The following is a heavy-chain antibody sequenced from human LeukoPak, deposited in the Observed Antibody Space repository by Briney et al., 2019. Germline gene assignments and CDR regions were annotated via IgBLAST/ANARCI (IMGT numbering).Heavy chain of an antibody. CDR1: GFTVSSNY. Sequence: PGGSLRLSCAASGFTVSSNYMSWVRQAPGKGLEWVSVIYSGGSTYYADSVKGRFTISRDNSKNTLYLQMNSLRAEDTAVYYCARGDWLPPYYYGMDVWGQGTTVTVSS. CDR2: IYSGGST. J-gene: IGHJ6*02. D-gene: IGHD3-9*01. V-gene: IGHV3-53*01. CDR3: ARGDWLPPYYYGMDV.